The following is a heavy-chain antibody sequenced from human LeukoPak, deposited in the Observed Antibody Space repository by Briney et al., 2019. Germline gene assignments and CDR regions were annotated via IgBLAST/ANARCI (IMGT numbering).Heavy chain of an antibody. CDR2: MNPNSGNT. V-gene: IGHV1-8*01. D-gene: IGHD3-10*01. Sequence: ASVKVSCKASGYTFTSYDINWVRQATGQGLEWMGWMNPNSGNTGYAQKFQGRVTMTRNTSISTAYMELSSLRSEDTAVYYCARGPPTHYYGSGSYSRENDYWGQGTLVTVSS. CDR3: ARGPPTHYYGSGSYSRENDY. CDR1: GYTFTSYD. J-gene: IGHJ4*02.